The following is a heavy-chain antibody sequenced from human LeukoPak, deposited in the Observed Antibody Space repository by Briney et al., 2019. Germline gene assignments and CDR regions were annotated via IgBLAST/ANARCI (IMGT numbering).Heavy chain of an antibody. CDR1: GASIRSTHW. V-gene: IGHV4-4*02. CDR3: ARRGCSGGSCYSNLYWYFDL. D-gene: IGHD2-15*01. J-gene: IGHJ2*01. Sequence: SETLSLTCGVSGASIRSTHWWTWVRQPPGKGLEWIGEIYHNGNTEYNPSLSSRLLISVDKSKNQFSLKLTSVTAADTAMYYCARRGCSGGSCYSNLYWYFDLWGRGTLVTVSS. CDR2: IYHNGNT.